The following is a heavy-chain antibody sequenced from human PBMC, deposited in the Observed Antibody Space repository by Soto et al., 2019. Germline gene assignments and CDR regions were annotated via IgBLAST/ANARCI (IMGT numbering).Heavy chain of an antibody. CDR2: IYYSGST. Sequence: SETLSLTCTVSGGSISSYYWSWIRQPPGKGLEWIGYIYYSGSTNYNPSLKSRVTISVDTSKNQFSLKLSSVTAADTAVYYCARDAVVAGAGYYYYGMDVWGQGTTVTVSS. D-gene: IGHD1-26*01. V-gene: IGHV4-59*01. CDR1: GGSISSYY. CDR3: ARDAVVAGAGYYYYGMDV. J-gene: IGHJ6*02.